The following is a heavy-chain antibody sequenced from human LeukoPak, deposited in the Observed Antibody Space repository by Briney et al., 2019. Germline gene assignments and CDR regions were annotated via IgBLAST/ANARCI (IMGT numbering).Heavy chain of an antibody. V-gene: IGHV3-74*01. CDR2: VNSDGSTT. D-gene: IGHD6-13*01. Sequence: GGSLRLSCAASGFPFSNYWMHWVRQAPGKGLVWVSRVNSDGSTTSYADSVKGRFTISRDNAENTLYMRMDSLRPEDTAVYYCARGYYSSSRFDSWGQGTLVTVSS. CDR1: GFPFSNYW. CDR3: ARGYYSSSRFDS. J-gene: IGHJ4*02.